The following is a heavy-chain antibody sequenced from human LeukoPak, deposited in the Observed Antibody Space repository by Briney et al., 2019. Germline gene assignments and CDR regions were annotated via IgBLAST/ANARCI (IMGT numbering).Heavy chain of an antibody. CDR3: VRDPSRPSRFDY. Sequence: PGGSLRLSCAASGFTFSSYWMHWVRQAPGKGLVWVSRINSDGSSTSYADSVEGRFTISRDNAKNTLYLQMNSLRAEDTAVYYCVRDPSRPSRFDYWGQGTLVTVSS. CDR1: GFTFSSYW. D-gene: IGHD6-6*01. CDR2: INSDGSST. V-gene: IGHV3-74*01. J-gene: IGHJ4*02.